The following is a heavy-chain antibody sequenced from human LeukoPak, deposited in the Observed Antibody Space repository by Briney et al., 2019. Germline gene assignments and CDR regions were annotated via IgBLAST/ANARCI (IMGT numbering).Heavy chain of an antibody. CDR2: ISSNGGST. Sequence: GGSLRLSCSASGFTFSSYAMHWVRQAPGKGLEYVSAISSNGGSTYYADSVKGRFTISRDNSKNTLYLQMSSLRAEDTAVYYCTRDRAYKTFDYWGQGALVTVSS. J-gene: IGHJ4*02. CDR1: GFTFSSYA. V-gene: IGHV3-64D*09. CDR3: TRDRAYKTFDY. D-gene: IGHD3-16*01.